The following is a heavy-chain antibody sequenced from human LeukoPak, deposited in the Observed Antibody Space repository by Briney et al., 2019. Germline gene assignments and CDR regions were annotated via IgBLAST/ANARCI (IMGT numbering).Heavy chain of an antibody. J-gene: IGHJ4*02. CDR1: GFTFSSYW. CDR2: INSDGSST. CDR3: ARAGIDYYDSSGYYEGFDY. V-gene: IGHV3-74*01. D-gene: IGHD3-22*01. Sequence: GGSLRLSCAASGFTFSSYWMHWVRQAPGEGLVWVSRINSDGSSTSYADSVKGRFTFSRDNAKNTLYLQMNSLRAEDTAVYYRARAGIDYYDSSGYYEGFDYWGQGTLVTVSS.